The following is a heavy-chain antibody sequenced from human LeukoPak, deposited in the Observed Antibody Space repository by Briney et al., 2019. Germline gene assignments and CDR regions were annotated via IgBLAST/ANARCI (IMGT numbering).Heavy chain of an antibody. V-gene: IGHV3-74*01. J-gene: IGHJ4*02. D-gene: IGHD4-23*01. CDR2: IASDGSST. CDR1: GFTFSSYW. CDR3: ARGRPHGNDY. Sequence: GGSLRLSCAASGFTFSSYWVNWVRQAPGKGLVWVSRIASDGSSTTYADSVKGRFSISRDNAKNTLYLQMNSLRVEDTAVYYCARGRPHGNDYWGQGTLVTVSS.